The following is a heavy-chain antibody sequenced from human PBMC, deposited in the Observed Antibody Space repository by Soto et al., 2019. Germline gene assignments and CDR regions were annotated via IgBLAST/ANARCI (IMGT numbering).Heavy chain of an antibody. J-gene: IGHJ4*02. D-gene: IGHD2-2*01. Sequence: EVKLLESGGAVVQPAGSLRLSCASSGFDFSSYAMSWVRQPPGKGLEWVSGISANGVSTYYADSVKGRFTISRDNSRDMVFLQMNSLRAEDTALYHCAKAKRYCSSTICYYFDNWGQGTLATVSS. V-gene: IGHV3-23*01. CDR1: GFDFSSYA. CDR2: ISANGVST. CDR3: AKAKRYCSSTICYYFDN.